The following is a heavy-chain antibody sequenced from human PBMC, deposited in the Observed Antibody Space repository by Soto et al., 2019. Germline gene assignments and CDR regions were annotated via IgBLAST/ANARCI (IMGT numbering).Heavy chain of an antibody. J-gene: IGHJ4*02. V-gene: IGHV2-26*01. CDR3: ARIRGWGWLGPNDY. D-gene: IGHD3-10*01. CDR1: GFSLSNARMS. Sequence: QVTLKESGPVLVKPTETLTLTCTVAGFSLSNARMSVSWIRQPPGKALAWLAHIFSNDAKSYSASLKGRLTISKDTSNSQVVLTMTNMDPVDTATYYCARIRGWGWLGPNDYWGQGTLVTVSS. CDR2: IFSNDAK.